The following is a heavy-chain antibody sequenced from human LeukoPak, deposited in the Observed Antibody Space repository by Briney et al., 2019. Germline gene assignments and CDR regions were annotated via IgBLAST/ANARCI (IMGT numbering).Heavy chain of an antibody. CDR2: IYSSGSA. D-gene: IGHD2-8*01. J-gene: IGHJ5*01. CDR1: GASVRGSY. V-gene: IGHV4-4*07. Sequence: PSETLSLTCSVSGASVRGSYWSWVRQPAGRRLEWIGRIYSSGSANYHPSLKSRVTMSIDTSKNQFSLKVTSVTAADSAVYYCARSNGFAAIDSSAHGIMVTVSS. CDR3: ARSNGFAAIDS.